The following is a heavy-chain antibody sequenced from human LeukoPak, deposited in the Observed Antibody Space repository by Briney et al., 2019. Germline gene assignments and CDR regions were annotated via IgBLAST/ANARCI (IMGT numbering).Heavy chain of an antibody. CDR3: ARGDGYNSYYYYYYMDV. CDR1: GGSISSYY. CDR2: IYYSGST. D-gene: IGHD5-24*01. Sequence: SETLSPTCTVSGGSISSYYWSWIRQPPGKGLEWIGYIYYSGSTNYNPSLKSRVTISVDTSKNQFSLKLSSVTAADTAVYYCARGDGYNSYYYYYYMDVWGKGTTVTVSS. J-gene: IGHJ6*03. V-gene: IGHV4-59*01.